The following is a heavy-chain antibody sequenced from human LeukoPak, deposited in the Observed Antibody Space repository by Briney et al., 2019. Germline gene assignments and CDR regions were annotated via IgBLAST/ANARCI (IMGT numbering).Heavy chain of an antibody. Sequence: SETLSLTCSVSGGSISSSSSYWGWIRQPPGKGLEWIGSIYYSGSSFDNPALKSRVTISVDTSKYQFSLKLSSVTAADTALYYCARDATMMGNYFNYWGQGTLVTVSS. D-gene: IGHD5-12*01. V-gene: IGHV4-39*02. CDR2: IYYSGSS. CDR3: ARDATMMGNYFNY. J-gene: IGHJ4*02. CDR1: GGSISSSSSY.